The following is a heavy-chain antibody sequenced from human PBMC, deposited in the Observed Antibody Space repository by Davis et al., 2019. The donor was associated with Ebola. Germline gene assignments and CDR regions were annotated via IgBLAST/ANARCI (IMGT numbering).Heavy chain of an antibody. CDR1: GGSISSYY. CDR2: IYYSGST. V-gene: IGHV4-4*08. Sequence: MPSETLSLTCTVSGGSISSYYWSWIRQPPGKGLEWIGYIYYSGSTNYNPSLKSRVTISVDTSKNQFSLKLSSVTAADTAVYYCARDPSHAKRWLHNYYFDYWGQGTLVTVSS. J-gene: IGHJ4*02. CDR3: ARDPSHAKRWLHNYYFDY. D-gene: IGHD5-24*01.